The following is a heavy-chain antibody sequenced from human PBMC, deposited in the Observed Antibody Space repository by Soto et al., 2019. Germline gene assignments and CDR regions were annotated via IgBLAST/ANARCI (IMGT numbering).Heavy chain of an antibody. J-gene: IGHJ5*02. Sequence: QLQLQESGPGLVKPSETLSLTCTVSGGAINDDTYYWGWIRQPPGKGLEWIGSIYHSGTSSYSPSLKSRVHLYVDTSKKEVSARLLSVTAADTAVYYCASVHCASPNCVPLDHCGQGPLVIVSS. D-gene: IGHD2-2*01. V-gene: IGHV4-39*01. CDR2: IYHSGTS. CDR1: GGAINDDTYY. CDR3: ASVHCASPNCVPLDH.